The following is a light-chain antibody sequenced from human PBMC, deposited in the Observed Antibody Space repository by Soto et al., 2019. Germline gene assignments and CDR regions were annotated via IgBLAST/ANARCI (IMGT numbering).Light chain of an antibody. CDR1: QSVSYN. V-gene: IGKV3-15*01. J-gene: IGKJ4*01. CDR3: QQYQNWPPLT. Sequence: EIVMTQSPATLSVSPGERATLSCRASQSVSYNFAWYQQKPGQGPRLLIYGAFTRATGIPARFSGSGSGTEFPLTISSLQSEDFGVYYCQQYQNWPPLTFGGATKVEIK. CDR2: GAF.